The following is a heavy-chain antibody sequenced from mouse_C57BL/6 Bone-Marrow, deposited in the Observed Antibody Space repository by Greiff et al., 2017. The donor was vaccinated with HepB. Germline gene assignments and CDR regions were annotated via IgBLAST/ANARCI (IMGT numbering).Heavy chain of an antibody. V-gene: IGHV1-76*01. CDR1: GYTFTDYY. J-gene: IGHJ4*01. CDR3: ARWRRNDLYAMDY. Sequence: QVQLQQSGAELVRPGASVKLSCKASGYTFTDYYINWVKQRPGQGLEWIARIYPGSGNTYYNEKFKGKATLTAEKSSSTAYMQLSSLTSEDSAVYFCARWRRNDLYAMDYWGQGTSVTVSS. D-gene: IGHD2-14*01. CDR2: IYPGSGNT.